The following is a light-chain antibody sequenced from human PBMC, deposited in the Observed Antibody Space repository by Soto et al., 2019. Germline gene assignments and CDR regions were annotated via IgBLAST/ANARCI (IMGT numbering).Light chain of an antibody. CDR2: RNN. V-gene: IGLV1-47*01. CDR1: SSNIGSNY. J-gene: IGLJ3*02. Sequence: QPVLTQPPSASETPGQRVTISCSGSSSNIGSNYVYWYHQLPGTAPKLLIYRNNQRPSGVPDRFSGSKSGTSASLAISGLRSEDEADYYCAAWDDSLSGWVFGGGTKVTVL. CDR3: AAWDDSLSGWV.